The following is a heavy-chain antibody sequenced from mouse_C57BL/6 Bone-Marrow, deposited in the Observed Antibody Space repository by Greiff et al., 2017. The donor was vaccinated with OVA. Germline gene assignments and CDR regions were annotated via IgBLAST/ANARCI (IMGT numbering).Heavy chain of an antibody. D-gene: IGHD3-2*02. CDR3: ARDSSGPAWFAY. J-gene: IGHJ3*01. Sequence: EVQLQQSGPELVKPGASVKISCKASGYTFTDYYMNWVKQSHGKSLEWIGDINPNNGGTSYNQKFKGKATLTVAKSSSTAYMELRSLTSEDSAVYYCARDSSGPAWFAYWGQGTLVTVSA. CDR2: INPNNGGT. CDR1: GYTFTDYY. V-gene: IGHV1-26*01.